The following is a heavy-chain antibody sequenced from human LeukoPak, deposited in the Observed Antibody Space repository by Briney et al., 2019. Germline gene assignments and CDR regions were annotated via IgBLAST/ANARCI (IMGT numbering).Heavy chain of an antibody. D-gene: IGHD1-26*01. V-gene: IGHV3-48*03. Sequence: GGSLRLSCAVSGFTFSSYEMNWVRQAPGKGLEWVSYISSSGSTMYYADSVKGRFTISRDNAKNSLFLQMNSVRAEDTAVYFCARVGLTIDYWGQGTLVTVSS. CDR1: GFTFSSYE. CDR2: ISSSGSTM. J-gene: IGHJ4*02. CDR3: ARVGLTIDY.